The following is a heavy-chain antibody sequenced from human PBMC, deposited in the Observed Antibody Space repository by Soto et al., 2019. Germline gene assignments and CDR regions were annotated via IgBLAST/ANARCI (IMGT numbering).Heavy chain of an antibody. CDR3: ARDSQRNLFDP. CDR2: IYYSGSP. Sequence: TLSLTCTVSGGSISSYYWSWIRQPPGKGLEWIGYIYYSGSPYYNPSLKSRVTISVDTSKNQFSLKLSSVTAADTAVYYCARDSQRNLFDPWGQGTLVTVSS. V-gene: IGHV4-59*01. J-gene: IGHJ5*02. CDR1: GGSISSYY.